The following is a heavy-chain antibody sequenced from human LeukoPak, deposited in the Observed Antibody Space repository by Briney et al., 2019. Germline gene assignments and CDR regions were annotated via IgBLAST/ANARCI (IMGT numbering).Heavy chain of an antibody. CDR1: GGSFSGYY. CDR2: INHSGST. Sequence: NTSETLPLTCAVYGGSFSGYYWSWIRQPPGKGLEWIGEINHSGSTNYNPSLKSRVTISVDTSKNQFSLKLSSVTAADTAVYYCARRADYGDYGRPYGMDVWGQGTTVTVSS. V-gene: IGHV4-34*01. D-gene: IGHD4-17*01. J-gene: IGHJ6*02. CDR3: ARRADYGDYGRPYGMDV.